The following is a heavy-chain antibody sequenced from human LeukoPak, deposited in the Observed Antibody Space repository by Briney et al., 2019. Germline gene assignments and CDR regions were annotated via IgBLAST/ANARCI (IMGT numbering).Heavy chain of an antibody. D-gene: IGHD3-22*01. J-gene: IGHJ4*02. CDR2: ISSSGSSI. CDR3: AHYDRKVAGGKSFDY. CDR1: GFTFSTYE. Sequence: GGSLRLSCVVSGFTFSTYEMNWVRQAPGKGREWVSYISSSGSSIYYADSVKGRFTISRDNAKNSLYLQMNSLRAEDTAVYYCAHYDRKVAGGKSFDYWGQGTLVTVSS. V-gene: IGHV3-48*03.